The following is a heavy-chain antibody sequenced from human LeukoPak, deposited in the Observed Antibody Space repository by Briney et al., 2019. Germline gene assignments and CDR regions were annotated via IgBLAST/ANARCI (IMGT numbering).Heavy chain of an antibody. D-gene: IGHD2-2*01. CDR2: ISGSGGST. J-gene: IGHJ4*02. V-gene: IGHV3-23*01. CDR3: AKAERSSSTSRVDY. Sequence: PGGSLRLSCAASGFTFSGYGMSWVRQAPGKGLEWVSAISGSGGSTYYADSVKGRFTISRDNSKNTLYLQMSSLRAEDTAVYYCAKAERSSSTSRVDYWGQGTLVTVSS. CDR1: GFTFSGYG.